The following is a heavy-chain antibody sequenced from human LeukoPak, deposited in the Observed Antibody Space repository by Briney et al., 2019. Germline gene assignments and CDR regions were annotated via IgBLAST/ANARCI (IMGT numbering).Heavy chain of an antibody. CDR2: ISSSSSYI. CDR3: SKETPDYYYSSGYYYRGGNYFDY. V-gene: IGHV3-21*01. Sequence: GGSLRLSCAASGFTLSSYSMNWVRQAPGKGREGVSSISSSSSYIYYADSVKGRFTISRDNAKNSLYLQMNSLRAEDTAVYYCSKETPDYYYSSGYYYRGGNYFDYWGQGTLVTVSS. D-gene: IGHD3-22*01. CDR1: GFTLSSYS. J-gene: IGHJ4*02.